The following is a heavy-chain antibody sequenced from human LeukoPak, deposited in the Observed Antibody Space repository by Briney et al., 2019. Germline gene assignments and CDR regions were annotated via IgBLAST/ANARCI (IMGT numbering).Heavy chain of an antibody. CDR2: INPSGGST. Sequence: GASVKVSCKASGYTFTSYYMHWVRQAPGQGLEWMGIINPSGGSTSYAQKFQGRVTMTRDTSTSTVYMELSSLRSGDTAVYYCARDYYDSSGQIDFDYWGQGTLVTVSS. D-gene: IGHD3-22*01. V-gene: IGHV1-46*01. CDR3: ARDYYDSSGQIDFDY. J-gene: IGHJ4*02. CDR1: GYTFTSYY.